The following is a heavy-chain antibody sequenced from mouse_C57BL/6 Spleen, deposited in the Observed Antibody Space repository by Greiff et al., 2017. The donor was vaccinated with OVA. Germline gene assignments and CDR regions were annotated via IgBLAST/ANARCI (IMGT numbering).Heavy chain of an antibody. CDR3: AKYYGNYGAMDY. V-gene: IGHV5-17*01. Sequence: EVQGVESGGGLVKPGGSLKLSCAASGFTFSDYGMHWVRQAPEKGLEWVAYISSGSSTIYYADTVKGRFTISRDNAKNTLFLQMTSLRSEDTAMYYCAKYYGNYGAMDYWGQGTSVTVSS. J-gene: IGHJ4*01. CDR2: ISSGSSTI. CDR1: GFTFSDYG. D-gene: IGHD2-1*01.